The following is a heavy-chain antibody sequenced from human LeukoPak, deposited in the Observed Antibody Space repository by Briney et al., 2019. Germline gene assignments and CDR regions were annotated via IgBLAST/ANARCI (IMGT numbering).Heavy chain of an antibody. CDR3: ARDAVSLAAAGTSDY. Sequence: AGSLTLSCAASGFTFSDYYMSWIRQAPGKGLEWVSYISSSSSYTNYADPVKGRFTISRDNAKNSLYLQMNSLRAEDTAVYYCARDAVSLAAAGTSDYWGQGTLVTVSS. V-gene: IGHV3-11*05. CDR2: ISSSSSYT. D-gene: IGHD6-13*01. J-gene: IGHJ4*02. CDR1: GFTFSDYY.